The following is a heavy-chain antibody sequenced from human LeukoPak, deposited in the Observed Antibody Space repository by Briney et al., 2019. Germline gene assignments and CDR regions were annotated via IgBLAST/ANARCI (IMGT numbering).Heavy chain of an antibody. CDR1: GFTFDDYA. D-gene: IGHD6-6*01. CDR2: TSWNSGSI. CDR3: AKDIRIAARPDYYYGMDV. Sequence: GGSLRLSCAASGFTFDDYAMHWVRQAPGKGLEWVSGTSWNSGSIGYADSVKGRFTISRDNAKNSLYLQMNSLRAEDTALYYCAKDIRIAARPDYYYGMDVWGQGTTVTVSS. V-gene: IGHV3-9*01. J-gene: IGHJ6*02.